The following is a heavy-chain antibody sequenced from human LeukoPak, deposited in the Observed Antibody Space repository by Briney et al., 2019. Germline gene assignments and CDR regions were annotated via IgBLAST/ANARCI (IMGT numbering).Heavy chain of an antibody. CDR1: GGSISSYY. V-gene: IGHV4-4*09. CDR3: ARLSTSRGDSSGYYYWGTHDY. Sequence: PSETLSLTCTVSGGSISSYYWICIRQPPGKGLEWIGYIYTSGSTNYNPSLKSRVTISVDTSKNQFSLKLSSVTAADTAVYYCARLSTSRGDSSGYYYWGTHDYWGQGTLVTVSS. J-gene: IGHJ4*02. CDR2: IYTSGST. D-gene: IGHD3-22*01.